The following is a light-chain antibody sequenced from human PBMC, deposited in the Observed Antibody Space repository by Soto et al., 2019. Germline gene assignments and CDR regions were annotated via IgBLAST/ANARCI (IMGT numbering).Light chain of an antibody. CDR2: DAS. V-gene: IGKV1-33*01. CDR3: QHYENFPFT. Sequence: DIQMTQSPSSLSASVGDRVTITCQASHDIRKYLNWYQQKPGKAPKLLIYDASNLETGVPSRFTGSGSGTDFTFTISSLQPEYIATYYCQHYENFPFTFGQGTRLESK. CDR1: HDIRKY. J-gene: IGKJ5*01.